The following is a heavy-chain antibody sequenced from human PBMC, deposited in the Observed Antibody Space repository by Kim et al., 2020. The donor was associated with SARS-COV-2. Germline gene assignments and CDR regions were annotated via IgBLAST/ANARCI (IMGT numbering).Heavy chain of an antibody. CDR3: ARDTGSGWYLWYFDL. D-gene: IGHD6-19*01. V-gene: IGHV3-48*02. CDR2: ISSSSSTI. Sequence: GGSLRLSCAASGFTFSSYSMNWVRQAPGKGLEWVSYISSSSSTIYYADSVKGRFTISRDNAKNSLYLQMNSLRDEDTAVYYCARDTGSGWYLWYFDLWGRGTLVTVSS. J-gene: IGHJ2*01. CDR1: GFTFSSYS.